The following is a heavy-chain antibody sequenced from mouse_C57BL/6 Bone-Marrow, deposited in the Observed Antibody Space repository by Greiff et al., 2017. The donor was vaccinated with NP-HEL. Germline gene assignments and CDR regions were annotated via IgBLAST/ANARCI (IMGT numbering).Heavy chain of an antibody. J-gene: IGHJ4*01. V-gene: IGHV3-6*01. CDR3: AGDGYRPLYYAMDY. CDR1: GYSITSGYY. Sequence: EVQLQQSGPGLVKPSQSLSLTCSVTGYSITSGYYWNWIRQFPGNKLEWMGYISYDGSNNYNPSLKNRISITRDTSKNQFFLKLNSVTTEDTATYYCAGDGYRPLYYAMDYWGQGTSVTVSS. D-gene: IGHD2-2*01. CDR2: ISYDGSN.